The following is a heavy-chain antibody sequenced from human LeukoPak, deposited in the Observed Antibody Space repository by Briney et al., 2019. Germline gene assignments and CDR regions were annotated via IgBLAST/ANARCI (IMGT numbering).Heavy chain of an antibody. CDR3: AKAGIGVVGYFDY. J-gene: IGHJ4*02. D-gene: IGHD6-19*01. V-gene: IGHV3-23*01. Sequence: PRGSLRLSCAASGFTFNSYAMSWVRQAPGKGLEWVSAIRGSGGGTYYADSVKGRFTISRDNSKNTLYLQMNSLRDEDTALYYCAKAGIGVVGYFDYWGQGNLVSVSS. CDR2: IRGSGGGT. CDR1: GFTFNSYA.